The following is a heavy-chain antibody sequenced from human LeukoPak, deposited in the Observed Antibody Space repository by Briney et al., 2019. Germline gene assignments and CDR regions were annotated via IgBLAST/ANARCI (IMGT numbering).Heavy chain of an antibody. V-gene: IGHV4-39*01. CDR3: ASQRKYTRKWYESYYPYNLDV. J-gene: IGHJ6*02. CDR1: GGSTISSSYY. Sequence: SETLSLTCTVSGGSTISSSYYWGWIRQPPGKGLEWIVSIYYSGNTYYNPSLKSRVTISVDTSKNQFSLKLTSVTAAGTAGYFCASQRKYTRKWYESYYPYNLDVWGQGTTVTVSS. CDR2: IYYSGNT. D-gene: IGHD1-26*01.